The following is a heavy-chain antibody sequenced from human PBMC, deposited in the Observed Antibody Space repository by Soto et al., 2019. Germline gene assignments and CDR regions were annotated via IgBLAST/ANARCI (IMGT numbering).Heavy chain of an antibody. V-gene: IGHV3-33*01. CDR3: ARDLGRPVGSLPTDALNA. D-gene: IGHD1-26*01. Sequence: GGSLRLSCEVSGFNLRTCGMHWVRQVPGKGLEWVAVIWYDETRKFYSDSVKGRFSISRDDSKNTVYLQMSSLRAEDTALYYCARDLGRPVGSLPTDALNAWGQGPMVTLSS. CDR1: GFNLRTCG. J-gene: IGHJ3*01. CDR2: IWYDETRK.